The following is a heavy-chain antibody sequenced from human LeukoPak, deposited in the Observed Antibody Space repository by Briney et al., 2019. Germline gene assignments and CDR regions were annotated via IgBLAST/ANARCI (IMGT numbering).Heavy chain of an antibody. CDR2: IYTSGST. CDR3: ARENSGSYREFDY. V-gene: IGHV4-4*07. J-gene: IGHJ4*02. D-gene: IGHD1-26*01. Sequence: SETLSFTCAVSGGSISSYYWSWIRQPAGKGLEWIGRIYTSGSTNYNASLKSRVSMSVDTSKNQFSLKLSSVTAADTAVFYCARENSGSYREFDYWGQGTLVTVSS. CDR1: GGSISSYY.